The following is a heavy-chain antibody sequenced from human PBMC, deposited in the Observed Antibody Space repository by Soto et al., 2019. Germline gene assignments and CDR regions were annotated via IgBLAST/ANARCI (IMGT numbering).Heavy chain of an antibody. CDR1: GFTFSSYS. V-gene: IGHV3-21*01. Sequence: GGSLRLSCAASGFTFSSYSMNWVRQAPGKGLEWVSSISSSSSYIYYADSVKGRFTISRDNAKNSLYLQMNSLRAEDTAVYYCARDRIVATTGFGYWGQGTLVTVSS. J-gene: IGHJ4*02. CDR2: ISSSSSYI. CDR3: ARDRIVATTGFGY. D-gene: IGHD5-12*01.